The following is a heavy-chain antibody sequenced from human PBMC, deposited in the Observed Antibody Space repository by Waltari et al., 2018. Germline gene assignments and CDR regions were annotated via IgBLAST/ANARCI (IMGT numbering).Heavy chain of an antibody. D-gene: IGHD3-10*01. Sequence: QVQLQESGPGLVKPSETLSLTCTVSGGSISSYSWSWIRRPPGKGLEWIGYIYYSGSTNYNPSLKSRVTISVDTSKNQFSLKLSSVTAADTAVYYCASSGSGSYSYAFDIWGQGTMVTVSS. CDR3: ASSGSGSYSYAFDI. CDR1: GGSISSYS. CDR2: IYYSGST. V-gene: IGHV4-59*01. J-gene: IGHJ3*02.